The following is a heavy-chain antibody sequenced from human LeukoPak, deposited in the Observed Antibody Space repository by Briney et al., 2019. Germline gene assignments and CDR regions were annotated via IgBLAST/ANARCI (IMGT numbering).Heavy chain of an antibody. Sequence: GAPVKVSCKASGYTFTGYYIHWVRQAPGQGLEWMGWINPNSGGTKYAQKFQGRVTMTRDTSISTAYMELSGLRSDDTAVYYCARVEMVIISSGPKDDYWGQGTLVTVSS. CDR2: INPNSGGT. J-gene: IGHJ4*02. CDR3: ARVEMVIISSGPKDDY. D-gene: IGHD5-24*01. CDR1: GYTFTGYY. V-gene: IGHV1-2*02.